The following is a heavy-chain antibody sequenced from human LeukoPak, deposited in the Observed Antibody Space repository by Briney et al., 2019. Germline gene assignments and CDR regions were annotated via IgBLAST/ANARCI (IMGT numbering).Heavy chain of an antibody. CDR1: GFTFDDYG. Sequence: GGSLRLSCAASGFTFDDYGMSWVRQAPGKGLEWVSGINWNGGRTGYADSVKGRFTISRDNAKNSLYLQMNSLRAEDTALYHCARDLYSGYSGYDYYYYGMDVWGQGTTVTVSS. CDR3: ARDLYSGYSGYDYYYYGMDV. J-gene: IGHJ6*02. V-gene: IGHV3-20*01. CDR2: INWNGGRT. D-gene: IGHD5-12*01.